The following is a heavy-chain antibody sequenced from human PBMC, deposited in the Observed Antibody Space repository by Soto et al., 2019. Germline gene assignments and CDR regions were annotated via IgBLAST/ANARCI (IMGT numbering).Heavy chain of an antibody. CDR2: IYYSGST. D-gene: IGHD3-10*01. Sequence: SETLSLTCTVSGGSISSGGYHWSWIRQHPGKGLEWIGYIYYSGSTYYNPSLKSRVTISVDTSKNQFSLKLSSVTAADTAVYYCARVLLWFGELPYGMDVWGQGTTVTVSS. CDR3: ARVLLWFGELPYGMDV. V-gene: IGHV4-31*03. J-gene: IGHJ6*02. CDR1: GGSISSGGYH.